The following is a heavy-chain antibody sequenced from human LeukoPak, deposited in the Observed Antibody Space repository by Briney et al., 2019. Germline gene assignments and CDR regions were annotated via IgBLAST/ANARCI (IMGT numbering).Heavy chain of an antibody. Sequence: PGGSLRLSCAASGFTFSSYSMNWVRQAPGKGLEWVSSISSSSSYIYYADSVKGRFTISRDNAKNSLYLQMNSLRAEDTAVYYCAREPCGGDCSPDYWGQGTLVTVSS. CDR2: ISSSSSYI. J-gene: IGHJ4*02. CDR1: GFTFSSYS. V-gene: IGHV3-21*01. D-gene: IGHD2-21*02. CDR3: AREPCGGDCSPDY.